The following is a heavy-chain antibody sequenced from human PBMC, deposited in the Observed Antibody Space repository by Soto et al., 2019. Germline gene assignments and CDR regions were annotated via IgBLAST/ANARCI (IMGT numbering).Heavy chain of an antibody. CDR3: GRVSGYGDVVDP. V-gene: IGHV3-7*03. D-gene: IGHD4-17*01. J-gene: IGHJ5*02. CDR2: IKEDGSDK. CDR1: GFMFRNYW. Sequence: EVYLVESGGGLVQPGGSLRLSCEASGFMFRNYWMNWVRQAPGKGLQWVANIKEDGSDKSYVDSVKGRFTISRDNAKNSLYLQMNSLRVEDTAVYYRGRVSGYGDVVDPWGQGTLVIVSS.